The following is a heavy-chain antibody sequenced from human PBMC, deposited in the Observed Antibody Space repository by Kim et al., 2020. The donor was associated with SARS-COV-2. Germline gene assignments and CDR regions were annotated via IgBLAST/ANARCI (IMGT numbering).Heavy chain of an antibody. D-gene: IGHD3-10*01. CDR2: ISAYNGNT. CDR1: GYTFTSYG. V-gene: IGHV1-18*01. J-gene: IGHJ5*02. Sequence: ASVKVSCKASGYTFTSYGISWVRQAPGQGLEWMGWISAYNGNTNYAQKLQGRVTMTTDTSTSTAYMELRSLRSDDTAVYYCARYFVHYGSGSYYAFDPWGQGTLVTVSS. CDR3: ARYFVHYGSGSYYAFDP.